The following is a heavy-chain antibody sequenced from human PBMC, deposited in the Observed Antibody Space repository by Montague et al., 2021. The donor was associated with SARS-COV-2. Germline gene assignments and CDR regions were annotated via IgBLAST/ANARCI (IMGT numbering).Heavy chain of an antibody. Sequence: SLRLSFSASGFAFNNYWMHWVRQAPGKGLEWVSRIKFDGTVIHYADSVKGRFTISRDNAKNTLYLQMNSLRVEETAVYYCVRDKGTHRILDYWGQGILVTVSS. V-gene: IGHV3-74*01. J-gene: IGHJ4*02. CDR1: GFAFNNYW. CDR3: VRDKGTHRILDY. D-gene: IGHD1-14*01. CDR2: IKFDGTVI.